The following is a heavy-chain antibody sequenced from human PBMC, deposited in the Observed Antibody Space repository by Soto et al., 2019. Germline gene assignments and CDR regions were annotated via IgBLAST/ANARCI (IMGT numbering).Heavy chain of an antibody. CDR1: GFSFSTYS. V-gene: IGHV3-21*01. CDR3: ARDLPLYTGVFDM. CDR2: ISSSSNHV. J-gene: IGHJ3*02. Sequence: EVQLVESGGGLVKPGGSLRLSCAASGFSFSTYSINWVRQAPGKGLEWVSSISSSSNHVYYADSVKGRFTISRDNANNSLYLQMNSLRAEDTAVYYGARDLPLYTGVFDMWGQGTMVTVSS. D-gene: IGHD2-2*02.